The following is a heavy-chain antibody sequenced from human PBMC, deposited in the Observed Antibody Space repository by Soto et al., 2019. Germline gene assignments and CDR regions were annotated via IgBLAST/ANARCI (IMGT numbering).Heavy chain of an antibody. CDR2: INPSGVHT. CDR1: GNTFSNYY. J-gene: IGHJ4*02. D-gene: IGHD2-21*02. Sequence: QVQLVQSGAEVKKPGASVKVSCKASGNTFSNYYIHWVRQAPGQGLEWMGTINPSGVHTTYAQNRQGRVAXTXXXSXXTLSRELISLRSEGTAVDYGAIGGHVVVVTAAFDAWGQGNLVTVSS. CDR3: AIGGHVVVVTAAFDA. V-gene: IGHV1-46*03.